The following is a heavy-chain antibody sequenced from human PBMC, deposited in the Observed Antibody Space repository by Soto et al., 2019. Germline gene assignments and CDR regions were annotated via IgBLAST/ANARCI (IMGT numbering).Heavy chain of an antibody. CDR3: ARPLDYYFYPMDA. J-gene: IGHJ6*02. CDR2: ISAYNGNT. CDR1: GYRFSSFG. V-gene: IGHV1-18*01. Sequence: QVQLVQSGAEVKKPGASVKVSCKASGYRFSSFGIIWVRQAPGQGLEWMGWISAYNGNTNYAQKFQGRVTMSTDTSTSSAYMELRSLRSDDTAVYYCARPLDYYFYPMDAWGQETTVTVSS.